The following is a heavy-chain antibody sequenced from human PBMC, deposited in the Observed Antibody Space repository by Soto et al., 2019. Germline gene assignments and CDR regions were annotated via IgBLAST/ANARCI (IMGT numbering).Heavy chain of an antibody. CDR3: ARDRGDDFRHYYYYGMDV. D-gene: IGHD3-3*01. CDR2: MNPNSGNT. Sequence: QVQLVQSGAEVKKPGASVKVSCKASGYTFTSYDINWVRQATGQGLEWMGWMNPNSGNTGYAQKFQGRVTLTRNTSISTAYMELSSLRSDDTAVYYCARDRGDDFRHYYYYGMDVWGQGNTVTVSS. J-gene: IGHJ6*02. CDR1: GYTFTSYD. V-gene: IGHV1-8*01.